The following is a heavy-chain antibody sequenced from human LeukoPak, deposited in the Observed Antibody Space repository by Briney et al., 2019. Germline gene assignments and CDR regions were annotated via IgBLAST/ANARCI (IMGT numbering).Heavy chain of an antibody. Sequence: GGSLRLSCAASGFTFRSCDMNWVRQAPGKGLEWVSYITGSSSTRYYADSVKGRFTISRDNAKNSLYLQMNSLRDEDTAVYYCARDAYDTSAYYYFDYWGQGTLVTVSS. D-gene: IGHD3-22*01. CDR2: ITGSSSTR. CDR1: GFTFRSCD. CDR3: ARDAYDTSAYYYFDY. V-gene: IGHV3-48*02. J-gene: IGHJ4*02.